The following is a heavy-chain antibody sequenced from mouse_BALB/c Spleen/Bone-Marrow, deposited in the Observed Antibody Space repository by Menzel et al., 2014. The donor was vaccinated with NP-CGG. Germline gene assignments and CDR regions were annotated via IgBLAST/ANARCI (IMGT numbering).Heavy chain of an antibody. D-gene: IGHD2-14*01. CDR3: ARSDYRYDPLAY. Sequence: VQLQQSGAELVMPGASVKMSCKASGYTFTDYWIHWVKQRPGQGLEWIGAIDTSDDYTTYNQKFKGKATLTVDESSSPAYMQFSSLTSEDSAVYYCARSDYRYDPLAYWGQGTLVTVSA. V-gene: IGHV1-69*01. CDR1: GYTFTDYW. J-gene: IGHJ3*01. CDR2: IDTSDDYT.